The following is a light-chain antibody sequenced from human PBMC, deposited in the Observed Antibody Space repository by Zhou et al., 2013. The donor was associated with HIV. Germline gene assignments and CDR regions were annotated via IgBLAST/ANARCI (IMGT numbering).Light chain of an antibody. J-gene: IGKJ1*01. V-gene: IGKV3-20*01. CDR1: QSVSSTY. Sequence: DIVLTQSPGTLSLSPGEGATLSCRASQSVSSTYLAWYQQKPGQAPRLLIYGASTRATGIPARFSGSGSGTEFTLTISSLHPNDLATYYCQQYSRYPWTFGQGTKVEI. CDR2: GAS. CDR3: QQYSRYPWT.